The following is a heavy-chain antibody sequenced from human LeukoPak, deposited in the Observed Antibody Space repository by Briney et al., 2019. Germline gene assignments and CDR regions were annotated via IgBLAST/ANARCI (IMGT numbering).Heavy chain of an antibody. Sequence: GGSLRLSCAASGFTFSSYEMNWVRQAPGKGLEWVSYINSSGSTIYYADSVKGRFTISRDNAKNSLYLQMNSLRAEDTAVYYCARDGQLGGSYTGVGYWGQGTLVTVSS. CDR3: ARDGQLGGSYTGVGY. J-gene: IGHJ4*02. CDR2: INSSGSTI. D-gene: IGHD1-26*01. V-gene: IGHV3-48*03. CDR1: GFTFSSYE.